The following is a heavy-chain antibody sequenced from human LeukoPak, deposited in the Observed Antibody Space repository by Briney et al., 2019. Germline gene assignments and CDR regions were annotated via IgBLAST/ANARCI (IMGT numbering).Heavy chain of an antibody. CDR2: IYYSGST. CDR1: GGSISSYY. J-gene: IGHJ6*02. D-gene: IGHD1-7*01. CDR3: ARDNWNYGSSMDV. V-gene: IGHV4-59*01. Sequence: PSETLSLTCTVSGGSISSYYWSWIRQPPGKGLEWIGYIYYSGSTNYNPSLKSRVTISVDTSKNQFSLKLSSVTAADTAVYYCARDNWNYGSSMDVWGQGTTITVSS.